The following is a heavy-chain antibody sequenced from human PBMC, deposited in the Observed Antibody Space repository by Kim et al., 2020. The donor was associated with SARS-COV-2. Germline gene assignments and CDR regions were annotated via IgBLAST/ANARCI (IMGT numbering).Heavy chain of an antibody. V-gene: IGHV3-33*05. CDR2: ISYDGSNK. J-gene: IGHJ3*02. Sequence: GGSLRLSCAASGFTFSSYGMHWVRQAPGKGLEWVAVISYDGSNKYYADSVKGRFTISRDNSKNTLYLQMNSLRAEDTAVYYCARGAAVAAFDIWGQGTMV. CDR1: GFTFSSYG. D-gene: IGHD6-19*01. CDR3: ARGAAVAAFDI.